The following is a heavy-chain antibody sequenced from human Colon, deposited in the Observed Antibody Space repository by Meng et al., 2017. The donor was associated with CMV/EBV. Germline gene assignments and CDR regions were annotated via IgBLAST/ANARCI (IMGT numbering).Heavy chain of an antibody. Sequence: GESLRLSCAASGFTFNSYAMTWVRQAPGKGLEWVSAISGSGGYTYYADSVKGRFTISRDNSKNTLYLQVNSLRAEDTAVYYCAKDRLTSGWFSYYGLDVWGQGTTVTVSS. CDR3: AKDRLTSGWFSYYGLDV. D-gene: IGHD6-19*01. V-gene: IGHV3-23*01. J-gene: IGHJ6*02. CDR2: ISGSGGYT. CDR1: GFTFNSYA.